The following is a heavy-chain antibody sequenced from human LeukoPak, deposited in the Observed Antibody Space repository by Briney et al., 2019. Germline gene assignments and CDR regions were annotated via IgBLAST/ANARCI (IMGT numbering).Heavy chain of an antibody. J-gene: IGHJ4*02. V-gene: IGHV4-59*08. CDR3: ARSGYSYGTGYYFDY. D-gene: IGHD5-18*01. CDR1: GGSISSYY. CDR2: IYSSGST. Sequence: SETLSLTCTVSGGSISSYYWSWIRLPPGKRLEWIGYIYSSGSTNYNPSLQSRVTMSVDTSKTQFSLKLSSVTAADTAVYYCARSGYSYGTGYYFDYWGQGTLVTVSS.